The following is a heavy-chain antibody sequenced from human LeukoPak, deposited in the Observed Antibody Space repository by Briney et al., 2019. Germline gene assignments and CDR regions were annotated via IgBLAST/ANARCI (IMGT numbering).Heavy chain of an antibody. Sequence: GESLKISCKGSGYTFTNYWIAWVRQMPGKGLEWMGIIYPGDSDTRYSPSFQGQITISADKSISTAYLQWSSLQASDTAMYYCARASRDGYNQNFDYWGQGTQVTVSS. J-gene: IGHJ4*02. CDR1: GYTFTNYW. V-gene: IGHV5-51*01. CDR2: IYPGDSDT. CDR3: ARASRDGYNQNFDY. D-gene: IGHD5-24*01.